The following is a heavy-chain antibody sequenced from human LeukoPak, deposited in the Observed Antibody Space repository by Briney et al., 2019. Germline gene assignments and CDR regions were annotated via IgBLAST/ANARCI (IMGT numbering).Heavy chain of an antibody. Sequence: GGSLRLSCAASGFTFSSYGMHWVRQGPGKGLEWVTFIWYDGTDKNYADSVKGRFTISRDNSKNMLYLQMNSLRAEDTAVYYCARSGSTYYYGMDVWGQGTTVTVSS. CDR1: GFTFSSYG. D-gene: IGHD3-10*01. V-gene: IGHV3-33*01. CDR2: IWYDGTDK. J-gene: IGHJ6*02. CDR3: ARSGSTYYYGMDV.